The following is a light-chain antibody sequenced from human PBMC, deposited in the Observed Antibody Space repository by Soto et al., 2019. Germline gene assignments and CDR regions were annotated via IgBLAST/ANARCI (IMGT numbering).Light chain of an antibody. J-gene: IGLJ3*02. CDR2: GNN. CDR1: SSNIGTGYD. V-gene: IGLV1-40*01. Sequence: QSVLTQPPSVSGARGQRVTISCTGSSSNIGTGYDVYWYQQLPGTAPKLLIYGNNNRPSGVPDRFSGSKSGTSGSLAITGLQAEDEADYYCQSYDSSLSGWVFGGGTKLTVL. CDR3: QSYDSSLSGWV.